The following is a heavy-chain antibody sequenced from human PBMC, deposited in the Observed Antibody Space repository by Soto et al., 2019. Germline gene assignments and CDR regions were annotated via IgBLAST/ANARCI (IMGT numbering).Heavy chain of an antibody. CDR2: LVPVFGTR. Sequence: QVQLVQSGAEVKQPGSSVKVSCKASGGVFSNYALTWVRQAPGQGPEWVGGLVPVFGTRYYAPTFQGRVTATADDITRTGDLELSTRTSVNTAIHHFARGSKCLSTGDYGHTWGQLTLVIVS. V-gene: IGHV1-69*01. CDR1: GGVFSNYA. D-gene: IGHD3-9*01. CDR3: ARGSKCLSTGDYGHT. J-gene: IGHJ5*02.